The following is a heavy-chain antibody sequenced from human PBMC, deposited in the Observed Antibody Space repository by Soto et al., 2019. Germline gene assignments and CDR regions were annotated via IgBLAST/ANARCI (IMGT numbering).Heavy chain of an antibody. CDR1: ASSISGSTGY. Sequence: SETLSLTCTVSASSISGSTGYWDWIRQCPGKGLEWIGSIYYTGSAYYNPSLKSRVTISIDTSKNQFSLNLNSVTAPDTAVYYCARTQTGPTRGSFDMWGQGTMVTVSS. CDR3: ARTQTGPTRGSFDM. V-gene: IGHV4-39*01. D-gene: IGHD1-26*01. CDR2: IYYTGSA. J-gene: IGHJ3*02.